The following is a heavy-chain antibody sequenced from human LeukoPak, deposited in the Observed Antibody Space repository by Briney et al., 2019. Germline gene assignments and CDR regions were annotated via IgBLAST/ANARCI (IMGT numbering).Heavy chain of an antibody. V-gene: IGHV3-23*01. CDR2: ISGSGVTT. CDR3: AKLRSGWVVAASDY. Sequence: GGSLRLSCAASGFTFSNYGMSWVRQAAGRGLEWVSAISGSGVTTYFADSVKGRFTISRDSSKNTLYLQMNSLRAEDTAVYYCAKLRSGWVVAASDYWGQGTLVTVSS. J-gene: IGHJ4*02. D-gene: IGHD2-15*01. CDR1: GFTFSNYG.